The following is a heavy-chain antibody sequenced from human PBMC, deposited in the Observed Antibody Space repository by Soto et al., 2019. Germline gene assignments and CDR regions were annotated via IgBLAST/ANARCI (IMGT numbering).Heavy chain of an antibody. CDR2: MNPNSGNT. CDR1: GYTFTSYG. Sequence: ASVKVSCKASGYTFTSYGISWVRQAPGQGLEWMGWMNPNSGNTGYAQKFQGRVTMTRNTSISTAYMELSSLRSEDTAVYYCARTFLYCSGGSCSDYWGQGTLVTVSS. V-gene: IGHV1-8*02. J-gene: IGHJ4*02. CDR3: ARTFLYCSGGSCSDY. D-gene: IGHD2-15*01.